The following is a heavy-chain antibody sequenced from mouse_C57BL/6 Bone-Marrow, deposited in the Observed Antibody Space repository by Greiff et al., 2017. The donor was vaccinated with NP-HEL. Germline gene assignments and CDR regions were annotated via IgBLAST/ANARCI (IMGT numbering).Heavy chain of an antibody. J-gene: IGHJ2*01. CDR3: ARLITTYYFDY. Sequence: EVKLMESGGGLVQPGESLKLSCESNEYEFPSHDMSWVRKTPEKRLELVAAINSDGGSTYYPDTMERRFIISRDHTKKTLYLQMSSLRSEDTAVYYCARLITTYYFDYWGQGTTLTVSS. CDR1: EYEFPSHD. V-gene: IGHV5-2*01. D-gene: IGHD2-4*01. CDR2: INSDGGST.